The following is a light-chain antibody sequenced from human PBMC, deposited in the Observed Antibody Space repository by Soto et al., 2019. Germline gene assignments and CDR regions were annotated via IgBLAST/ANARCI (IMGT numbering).Light chain of an antibody. CDR2: LHSDGSH. CDR1: SGHSSYS. Sequence: QLVLTQSPSASASLGASVKLTCTLSSGHSSYSIAWHQQQPEKGPRYLMKLHSDGSHRKGDGIPDRFSGSSSGAERYLTISSLQSEDEADYYCQTWGTGFRVFGGGTNLTVL. CDR3: QTWGTGFRV. J-gene: IGLJ2*01. V-gene: IGLV4-69*01.